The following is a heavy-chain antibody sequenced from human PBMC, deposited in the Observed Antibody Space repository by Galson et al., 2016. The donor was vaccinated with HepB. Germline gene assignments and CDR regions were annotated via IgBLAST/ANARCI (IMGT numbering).Heavy chain of an antibody. CDR3: AKTRVGTWYTGETCDY. J-gene: IGHJ4*02. CDR1: GFTFDDYA. D-gene: IGHD6-13*01. CDR2: ISWNSDKI. Sequence: SLRLSCAASGFTFDDYAMHWVRQAPGKGLEWVSGISWNSDKIAYADSVKGRFTISRDNAKNSLYLQMNSLRAEDTALYYCAKTRVGTWYTGETCDYWGQGTLVTVSS. V-gene: IGHV3-9*01.